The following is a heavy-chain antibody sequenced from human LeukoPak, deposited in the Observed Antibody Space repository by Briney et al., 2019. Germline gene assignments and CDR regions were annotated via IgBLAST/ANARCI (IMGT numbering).Heavy chain of an antibody. J-gene: IGHJ4*02. CDR2: ISGSGGST. D-gene: IGHD3-22*01. CDR1: GFTFSSYA. CDR3: AKDWAGSDRRYYFDY. V-gene: IGHV3-23*01. Sequence: TEGSLRLSCAASGFTFSSYAMGWVRQAPGKGLEWVSVISGSGGSTYYADSVKGRFTISRDNSQNTLYLQMNSLRAEDSAVYYCAKDWAGSDRRYYFDYWGQGTLVTVSS.